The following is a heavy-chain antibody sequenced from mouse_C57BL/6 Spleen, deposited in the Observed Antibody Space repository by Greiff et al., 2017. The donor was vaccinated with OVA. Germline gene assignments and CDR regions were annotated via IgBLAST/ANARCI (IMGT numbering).Heavy chain of an antibody. Sequence: EVQRVESGPGMVKPSQSLSLTCTVTGYSITSGYDWHWIRHFPGNKLEWMGYISYSGSTNYNPSLKSRISITHDTSKNHFFLKLNSVTTEDTATYYCARGDGAWFAYWGQGTLVTVSA. V-gene: IGHV3-1*01. CDR3: ARGDGAWFAY. CDR1: GYSITSGYD. J-gene: IGHJ3*01. D-gene: IGHD3-3*01. CDR2: ISYSGST.